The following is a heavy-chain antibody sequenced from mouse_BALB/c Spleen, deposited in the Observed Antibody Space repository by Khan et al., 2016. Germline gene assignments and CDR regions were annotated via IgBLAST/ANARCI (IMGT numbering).Heavy chain of an antibody. Sequence: VQLQQSGAELVRSGASVKLSCTASGFNIKDYYMHWVKQRPEQGLEWIGWIDPENGDTEYAPKFQGKATMTADTSSNTAYLQLSSLTSEDTAVYYCNAWSSWDYWGQGTSVTVSS. CDR3: NAWSSWDY. CDR1: GFNIKDYY. V-gene: IGHV14-4*02. D-gene: IGHD6-1*01. CDR2: IDPENGDT. J-gene: IGHJ4*01.